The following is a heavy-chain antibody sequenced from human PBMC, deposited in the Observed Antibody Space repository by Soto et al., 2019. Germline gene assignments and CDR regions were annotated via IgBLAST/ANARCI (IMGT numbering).Heavy chain of an antibody. J-gene: IGHJ3*02. D-gene: IGHD2-2*01. CDR3: ASDHGYCSSTSCYCLDGFDI. CDR2: IKQDGSEK. CDR1: GFTFSSYW. Sequence: PGGSLRLSCAASGFTFSSYWMSWVRQAPGKGLEGVANIKQDGSEKYYVDSVKGRFTISRDNAKNSLYLQMNSLRADDTAVYFCASDHGYCSSTSCYCLDGFDIWGQGTMVTVTS. V-gene: IGHV3-7*05.